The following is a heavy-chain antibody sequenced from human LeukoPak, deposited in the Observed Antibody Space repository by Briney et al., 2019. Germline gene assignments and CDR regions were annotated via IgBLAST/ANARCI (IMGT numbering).Heavy chain of an antibody. CDR1: GYIFTNYW. J-gene: IGHJ4*02. D-gene: IGHD2-2*01. V-gene: IGHV5-51*01. Sequence: PGESLKISCKGSGYIFTNYWIAWLRQMPGKGLEWMGIIYPGDSDTRYSPSFQGQVTISADRSISTAYLQWSSLKASDTAIYYCARGRYCSSTGCSHFDYWGQGTLVTVS. CDR2: IYPGDSDT. CDR3: ARGRYCSSTGCSHFDY.